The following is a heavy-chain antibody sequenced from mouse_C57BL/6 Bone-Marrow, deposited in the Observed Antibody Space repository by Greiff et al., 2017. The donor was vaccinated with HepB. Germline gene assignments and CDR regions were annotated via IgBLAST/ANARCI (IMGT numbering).Heavy chain of an antibody. CDR1: GFTFTDYY. J-gene: IGHJ1*03. CDR3: ARPYYYGSSLYWYFDV. Sequence: EVQRVESGGGLVQPGGSLSLSCAASGFTFTDYYMSWVRQPPGKALEWLGFIRNKANGYTTEYSASVKGRFTISRDNSQSILYLQMNALRAEDSATYYCARPYYYGSSLYWYFDVWGTGTTVTVSS. CDR2: IRNKANGYTT. V-gene: IGHV7-3*01. D-gene: IGHD1-1*01.